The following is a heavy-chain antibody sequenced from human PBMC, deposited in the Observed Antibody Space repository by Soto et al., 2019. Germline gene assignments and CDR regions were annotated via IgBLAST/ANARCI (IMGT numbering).Heavy chain of an antibody. CDR2: ISGSGGST. CDR3: AKDIGLAYCGGDCYSAFDY. J-gene: IGHJ4*02. V-gene: IGHV3-23*01. Sequence: GGSLRLSCAASGFTFSSYAMSWVRQAPGKGLEWVSAISGSGGSTYYADSVKGRFTISRDNSKNTLYVQMNSLRAEATAVYYCAKDIGLAYCGGDCYSAFDYWGQGTLVTVSS. D-gene: IGHD2-21*02. CDR1: GFTFSSYA.